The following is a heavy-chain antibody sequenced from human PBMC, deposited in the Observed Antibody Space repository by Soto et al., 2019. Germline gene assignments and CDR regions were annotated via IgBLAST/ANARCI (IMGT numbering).Heavy chain of an antibody. V-gene: IGHV3-23*01. CDR3: AKDRSPQYSSSSGDAFDI. Sequence: GGSLRLSCAASGFTFSSYAMSWVRQAPGKGLEWVSAISGSGGSTYYADSVKGRFTISRDNSKNTLYLQMNSLRVEDAAVYYCAKDRSPQYSSSSGDAFDIWGQGTMVTVSS. CDR1: GFTFSSYA. D-gene: IGHD6-6*01. CDR2: ISGSGGST. J-gene: IGHJ3*02.